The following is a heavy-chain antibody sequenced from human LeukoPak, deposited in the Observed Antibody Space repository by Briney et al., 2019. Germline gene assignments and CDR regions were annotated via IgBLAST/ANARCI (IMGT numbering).Heavy chain of an antibody. CDR1: GYTLTELS. CDR2: FDPEDGET. V-gene: IGHV1-24*01. J-gene: IGHJ3*02. CDR3: ATDHGQQLVQSGAFDI. D-gene: IGHD6-13*01. Sequence: ASVKVSCKVSGYTLTELSMHRVRQAPGRGLEWMGGFDPEDGETIYAQKFQGRVTMTEDTSTDTAYMELSSLRSEDTAVYYCATDHGQQLVQSGAFDIWGQGTMVTVSS.